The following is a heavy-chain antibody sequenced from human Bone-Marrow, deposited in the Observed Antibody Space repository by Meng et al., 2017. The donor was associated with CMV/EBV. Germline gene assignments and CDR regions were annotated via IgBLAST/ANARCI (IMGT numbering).Heavy chain of an antibody. J-gene: IGHJ4*02. Sequence: LTCAVYGGSFSDYYWSWIRQPPGRGLEWFGEIDHGGSTSYNPSLKSRVTISVDTSKNQFSLRLSSVTAADTAVYYCARWGMNTAYFDFWGQGTLVTVSS. D-gene: IGHD3-16*01. V-gene: IGHV4-34*01. CDR3: ARWGMNTAYFDF. CDR2: IDHGGST. CDR1: GGSFSDYY.